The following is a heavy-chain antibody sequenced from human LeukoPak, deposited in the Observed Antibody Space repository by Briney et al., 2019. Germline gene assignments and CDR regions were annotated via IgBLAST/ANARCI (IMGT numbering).Heavy chain of an antibody. CDR2: ISDDGSNK. CDR3: ARVTQLGLYYFDY. CDR1: GFTFSSYA. D-gene: IGHD1-7*01. J-gene: IGHJ4*02. V-gene: IGHV3-30*04. Sequence: GGSLRLSCAASGFTFSSYAMHWVSQAPGKGLEWVAVISDDGSNKYYADSVKGRFTISRDNSKSTLYLQMNSLRAEDTAVYYCARVTQLGLYYFDYWGQGTLVTVSS.